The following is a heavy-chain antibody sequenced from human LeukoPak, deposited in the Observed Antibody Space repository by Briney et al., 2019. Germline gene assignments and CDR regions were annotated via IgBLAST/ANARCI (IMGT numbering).Heavy chain of an antibody. D-gene: IGHD4-23*01. V-gene: IGHV1-46*01. Sequence: ASVKVSCKASGYTFTSYYMHWVRQAPGQGLEWMGIINPSGGSTSYAQKFQGRVTMTRDTSTSTVYMELSSLRSEDTAVYYCARDPLRWGNYYYYTDVWGKGTTVTISS. CDR3: ARDPLRWGNYYYYTDV. CDR1: GYTFTSYY. CDR2: INPSGGST. J-gene: IGHJ6*03.